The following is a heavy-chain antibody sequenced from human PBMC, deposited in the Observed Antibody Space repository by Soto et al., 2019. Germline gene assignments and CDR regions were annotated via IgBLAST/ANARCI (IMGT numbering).Heavy chain of an antibody. J-gene: IGHJ4*02. CDR1: GFTFSNYG. V-gene: IGHV3-30*18. CDR3: AKGSYSVYDPTVD. Sequence: QVQLVESGGGEVQPGRSLRLSCAASGFTFSNYGMHWVRQAPGKGLEWVAVISYDGSNKDYADSVKGRLTIFRDNSKNTLYLQITSLRPEDTAVYFCAKGSYSVYDPTVDWGQGVVVTVSS. D-gene: IGHD5-12*01. CDR2: ISYDGSNK.